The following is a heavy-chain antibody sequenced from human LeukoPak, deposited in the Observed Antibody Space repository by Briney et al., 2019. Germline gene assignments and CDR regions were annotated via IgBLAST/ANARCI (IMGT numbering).Heavy chain of an antibody. J-gene: IGHJ4*02. Sequence: GGSLRLSCAASGFTFSSYWMCWVRQDPGKGLAWVSCIKTDGSITAYAGSVRGRFTISRDNAKNTLYLQMNSLRADDTAVYYCARDGDAPMTDFDYWGQGTLVTVSS. CDR3: ARDGDAPMTDFDY. CDR2: IKTDGSIT. D-gene: IGHD2-21*02. CDR1: GFTFSSYW. V-gene: IGHV3-74*01.